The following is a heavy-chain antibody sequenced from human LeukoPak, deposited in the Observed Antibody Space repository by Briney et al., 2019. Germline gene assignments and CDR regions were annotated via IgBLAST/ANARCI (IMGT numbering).Heavy chain of an antibody. CDR3: ARSRWLQFVDY. V-gene: IGHV3-21*01. J-gene: IGHJ4*02. CDR2: ISSSSSYI. D-gene: IGHD5-24*01. CDR1: GFTLSSYS. Sequence: PGRSLRLSCAASGFTLSSYSMNWVRQAPGKGLEWVSSISSSSSYIYYADSVKGRFTISRDNAKNSLYLQMNSLRAEDTAVYYCARSRWLQFVDYWGQGTLVTVSS.